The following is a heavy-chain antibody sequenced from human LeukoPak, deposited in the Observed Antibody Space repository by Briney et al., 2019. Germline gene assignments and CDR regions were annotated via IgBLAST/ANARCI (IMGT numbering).Heavy chain of an antibody. J-gene: IGHJ2*01. CDR2: ISSSRSTI. CDR1: GFTFSSYS. V-gene: IGHV3-48*01. CDR3: ARDLSSSWYRLTWFDP. D-gene: IGHD6-13*01. Sequence: GGSLRLSCAASGFTFSSYSMNWGREAPGKGLEWVSYISSSRSTIYYADSVKGRFTISRDNAKNSLYLQMNSLRAEDTAVYSCARDLSSSWYRLTWFDPWGRGTLVTVSS.